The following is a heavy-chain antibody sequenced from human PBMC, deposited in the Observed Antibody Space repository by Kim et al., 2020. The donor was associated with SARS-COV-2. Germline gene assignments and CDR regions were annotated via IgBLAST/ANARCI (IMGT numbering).Heavy chain of an antibody. CDR3: ASGYCSSTSCHGYYYYGMDV. V-gene: IGHV6-1*01. D-gene: IGHD2-2*01. J-gene: IGHJ6*02. CDR1: GDSVSSNSAA. Sequence: SQTLSLTCAISGDSVSSNSAAWNWIRQSPSRGLEWLGRTYYRSKWYNDYAVSVKSRITINPDTSKNQFSLQLNSVTPEDTAVYYCASGYCSSTSCHGYYYYGMDVWGQGTTVTVSS. CDR2: TYYRSKWYN.